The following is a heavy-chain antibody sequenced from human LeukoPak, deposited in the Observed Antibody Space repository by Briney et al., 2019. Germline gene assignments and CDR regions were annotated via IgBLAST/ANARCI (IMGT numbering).Heavy chain of an antibody. CDR3: AKKAQYNGNYPLDY. V-gene: IGHV3-23*01. CDR1: GFTFSSYG. Sequence: GRSLRPSCAASGFTFSSYGMHWVRQAPGKGLEWVSGTSDRGDYTYYADSVKGRFTISRDNSENTLYLQMNSLRAEDTALYFCAKKAQYNGNYPLDYWGQGTLVTVSS. CDR2: TSDRGDYT. J-gene: IGHJ4*02. D-gene: IGHD1-26*01.